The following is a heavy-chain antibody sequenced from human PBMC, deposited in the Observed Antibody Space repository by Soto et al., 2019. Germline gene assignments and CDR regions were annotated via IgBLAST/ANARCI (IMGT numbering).Heavy chain of an antibody. CDR2: ISYDGSNK. D-gene: IGHD3-3*01. CDR3: ARAYYDFSSGYRYGMDV. J-gene: IGHJ6*02. V-gene: IGHV3-30*03. CDR1: GFTFSSYG. Sequence: QVQLVESGGGVVQPGRSLRLSCAASGFTFSSYGMHWVRQAPGKGLEWVAVISYDGSNKYYADSVKGRFTISRDNSKNTLYLQMNSLRAEDTAVYYCARAYYDFSSGYRYGMDVWGQGTTVTVSS.